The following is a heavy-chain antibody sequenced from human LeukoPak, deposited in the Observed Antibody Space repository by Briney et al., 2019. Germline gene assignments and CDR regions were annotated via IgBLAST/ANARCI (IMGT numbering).Heavy chain of an antibody. J-gene: IGHJ4*02. Sequence: PSETLSLTCTVSGGSISSSSYYWGWIRQPPGKGLEWIGSMYYSGSTYYKPSLKSRVTISVDTSKNQFSLKLTSVTAADTAVYYCARGRTSSWYRRDFDYWGQGTLVTVSS. CDR2: MYYSGST. CDR3: ARGRTSSWYRRDFDY. D-gene: IGHD6-13*01. V-gene: IGHV4-39*07. CDR1: GGSISSSSYY.